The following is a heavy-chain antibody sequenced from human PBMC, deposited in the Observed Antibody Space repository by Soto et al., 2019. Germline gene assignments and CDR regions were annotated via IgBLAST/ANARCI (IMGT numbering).Heavy chain of an antibody. Sequence: NPSETLSLTCAFYVGSFSGYYWSCIRQPPGKGLEWIGEINHSGSTNYNPSLKSRVTISVDTSKNQFSLKLSSVTAADTAVYYCARENRGGLEPWGQGTLVIVSS. D-gene: IGHD3-10*01. V-gene: IGHV4-34*01. J-gene: IGHJ5*02. CDR1: VGSFSGYY. CDR2: INHSGST. CDR3: ARENRGGLEP.